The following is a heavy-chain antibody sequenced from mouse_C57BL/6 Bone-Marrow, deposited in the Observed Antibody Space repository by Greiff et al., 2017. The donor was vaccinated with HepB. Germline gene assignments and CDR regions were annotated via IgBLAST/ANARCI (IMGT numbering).Heavy chain of an antibody. V-gene: IGHV5-17*01. Sequence: EVKVVESGGGLVKPGGSLKLSCAASGFTFSDYGMHWVRQAPEKGLEWVAYISSGSSTIYYADTVKGRFTISRDNAKNTLFLQMTSLRSEDTAMYYCARTNYYGTLYYYAMDYWGQGTSVTVSS. CDR3: ARTNYYGTLYYYAMDY. CDR1: GFTFSDYG. D-gene: IGHD1-1*01. J-gene: IGHJ4*01. CDR2: ISSGSSTI.